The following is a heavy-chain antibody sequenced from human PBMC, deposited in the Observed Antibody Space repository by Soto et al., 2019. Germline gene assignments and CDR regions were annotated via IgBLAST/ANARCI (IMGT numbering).Heavy chain of an antibody. J-gene: IGHJ4*02. V-gene: IGHV3-48*01. CDR3: ARDGDYGDYYEVFDY. CDR2: ISSSSSTI. CDR1: GFTFSSYS. Sequence: GGSLRLSCAASGFTFSSYSMNWVRQAPGKGLEWVSYISSSSSTIYYADSVKGRFTISRDNAKNSLYLQMNSLRAEDTAVYYCARDGDYGDYYEVFDYWGQGTLVTVSS. D-gene: IGHD4-17*01.